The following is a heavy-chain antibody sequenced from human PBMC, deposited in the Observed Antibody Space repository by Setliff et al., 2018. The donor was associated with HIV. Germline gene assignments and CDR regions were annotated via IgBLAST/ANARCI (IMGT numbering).Heavy chain of an antibody. J-gene: IGHJ4*02. CDR3: ATRIRDGHRGYGYFDF. V-gene: IGHV1-24*01. CDR2: FDPEDNKI. CDR1: GYTVTELS. Sequence: VASVKVSCKVSGYTVTELSINWVRQAPGKGPEWVGGFDPEDNKIVYAQKFQGRVTTTEDTSTDTAYMELSSLRPEDTAVYYCATRIRDGHRGYGYFDFWGQGTLVTVSS. D-gene: IGHD5-12*01.